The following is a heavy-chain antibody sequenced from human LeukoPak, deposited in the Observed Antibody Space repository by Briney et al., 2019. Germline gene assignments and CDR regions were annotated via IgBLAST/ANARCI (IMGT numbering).Heavy chain of an antibody. J-gene: IGHJ3*02. CDR3: GKGYSWLVLWDAFDI. CDR1: GCTFSDYS. V-gene: IGHV3-43*02. CDR2: ISGDGGST. Sequence: TGGSLRLSCAASGCTFSDYSMRWVRQAPGKGLEWVSLISGDGGSTYYPSSVKRLSTISNNTSKNSHYLHSTSLRTEDTALYYCGKGYSWLVLWDAFDIWGQGTMVTVSS. D-gene: IGHD2-15*01.